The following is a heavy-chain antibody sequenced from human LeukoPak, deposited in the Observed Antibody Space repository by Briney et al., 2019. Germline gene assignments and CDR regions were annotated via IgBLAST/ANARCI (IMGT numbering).Heavy chain of an antibody. D-gene: IGHD3-22*01. CDR2: ISSSGSTI. Sequence: GGSLRLSCAASGFTFSSYEMNWVRQAPGKGLEWVSYISSSGSTIYYADSVKGRFTISRDNAKNSLYLQMNSLRAEDTAIYYCARVDYDRSGEDANAEYFQHWGQGTLVTVSS. J-gene: IGHJ1*01. CDR1: GFTFSSYE. V-gene: IGHV3-48*03. CDR3: ARVDYDRSGEDANAEYFQH.